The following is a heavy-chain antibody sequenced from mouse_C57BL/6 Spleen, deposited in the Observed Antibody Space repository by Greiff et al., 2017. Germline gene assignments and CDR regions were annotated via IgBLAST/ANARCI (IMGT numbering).Heavy chain of an antibody. CDR1: GYTFTDYE. CDR2: IDPETGGT. V-gene: IGHV1-15*01. Sequence: VQLQQSGAELVRPGASVTLSCKASGYTFTDYEMHWVKQTPVHGLEWIGAIDPETGGTAYNQKFKGKAILTADKSSSTAYMELRSLTSEDSAVYYCTHPLATVVATEAYWGQGTLVTVSA. J-gene: IGHJ3*01. CDR3: THPLATVVATEAY. D-gene: IGHD1-1*01.